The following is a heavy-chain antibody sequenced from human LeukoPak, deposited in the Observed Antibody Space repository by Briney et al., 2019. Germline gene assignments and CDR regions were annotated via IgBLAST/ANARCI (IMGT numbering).Heavy chain of an antibody. V-gene: IGHV3-64*01. CDR2: ISSNGGST. Sequence: GGSLRLSCAASGFTFSSYAMHWVRQAPGKGLEYVSAISSNGGSTYYANSVKGRFTISRDNAKNSLYLQMNSLRAEDMALYYCARVGLRTNDAFDIWGQGTMVTVSS. CDR3: ARVGLRTNDAFDI. J-gene: IGHJ3*02. CDR1: GFTFSSYA. D-gene: IGHD4-17*01.